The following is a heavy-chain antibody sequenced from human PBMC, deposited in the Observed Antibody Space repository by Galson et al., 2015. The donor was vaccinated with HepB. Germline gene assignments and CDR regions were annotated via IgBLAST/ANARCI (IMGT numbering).Heavy chain of an antibody. CDR3: AKGRPERPPEHRGYDLPDY. V-gene: IGHV3-23*01. Sequence: SLRLSCAASGFTFSSYAMNWVRQAPGKGLEWVSSIGVNDGSIYFANSVKGRFTISRDNSKNTLYLQVNGLRVEDTAIYYCAKGRPERPPEHRGYDLPDYWGQGTLVTVSS. CDR1: GFTFSSYA. CDR2: IGVNDGSI. J-gene: IGHJ4*02. D-gene: IGHD5-12*01.